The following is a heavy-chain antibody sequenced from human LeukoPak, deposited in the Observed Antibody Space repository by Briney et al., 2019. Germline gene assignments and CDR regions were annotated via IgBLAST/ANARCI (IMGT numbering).Heavy chain of an antibody. D-gene: IGHD3-3*01. J-gene: IGHJ3*02. Sequence: GGSLRLSCAASGFTFSSYWMGWVRQAPGKGLEWVANIKQDGSEKYYVDSVKGRFTISRDNAKNSLYLQMNSLRAEDTAVYYCASSYYDFWSGYHDAFDIWGQGTMVTVSS. CDR2: IKQDGSEK. CDR3: ASSYYDFWSGYHDAFDI. CDR1: GFTFSSYW. V-gene: IGHV3-7*01.